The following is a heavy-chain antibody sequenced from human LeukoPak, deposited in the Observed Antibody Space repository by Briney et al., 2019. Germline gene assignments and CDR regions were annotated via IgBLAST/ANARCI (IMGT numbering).Heavy chain of an antibody. Sequence: PGRSLRLSCAASGFTFDDYAMHWVRQAPGKGLEWVSGISWNSGSIGYADSVKGRFTISRDNSKNTLYLQMNSLRAEDTAVYYCAKEEGSWEQPDAFDIWGQGTMVTVSS. CDR3: AKEEGSWEQPDAFDI. CDR1: GFTFDDYA. J-gene: IGHJ3*02. V-gene: IGHV3-9*01. D-gene: IGHD1-26*01. CDR2: ISWNSGSI.